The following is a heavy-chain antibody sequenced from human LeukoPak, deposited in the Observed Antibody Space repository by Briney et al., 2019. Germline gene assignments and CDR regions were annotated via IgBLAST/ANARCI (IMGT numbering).Heavy chain of an antibody. CDR1: GGSFSGYY. D-gene: IGHD1-26*01. J-gene: IGHJ6*02. CDR2: INHSGST. CDR3: ARDSGSYYSPYYYYYYGMDV. Sequence: ASETLSLTCAVYGGSFSGYYWSWIRQPPGKGLEWIGEINHSGSTNYNPSLKSRVTISVDTSKNQFSLKLSSVTAADTAVYYCARDSGSYYSPYYYYYYGMDVWGQGTTVTVSS. V-gene: IGHV4-34*01.